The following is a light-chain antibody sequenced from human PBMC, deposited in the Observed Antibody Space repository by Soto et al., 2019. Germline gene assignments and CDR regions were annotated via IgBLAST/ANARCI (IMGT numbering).Light chain of an antibody. CDR3: TSNAGSKYWL. Sequence: QSVLTQPPSASGSLGQSVTISCTGTSGDIGTYKYVSWYQHFPGQAPKLIIYDVTDRPSGVPDRFSGSKSGNTASLTVSSLQTDDEADSYCTSNAGSKYWLFGGGTKLTV. CDR1: SGDIGTYKY. CDR2: DVT. J-gene: IGLJ2*01. V-gene: IGLV2-8*01.